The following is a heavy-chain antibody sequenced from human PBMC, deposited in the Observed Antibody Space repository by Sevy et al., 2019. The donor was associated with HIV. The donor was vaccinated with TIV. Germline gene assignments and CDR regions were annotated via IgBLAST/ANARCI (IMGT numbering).Heavy chain of an antibody. D-gene: IGHD3-10*01. CDR1: GYTFTNYG. V-gene: IGHV1-18*01. J-gene: IGHJ4*02. CDR2: ISGYGET. CDR3: ARGLYFDFGAY. Sequence: ASVKVSCKTSGYTFTNYGISWVREAPGQGLEWMGWISGYGETNNAQKVQHRLTVTTDTSTATAYMELRSLRSDDTAVYYCARGLYFDFGAYWGQGTLVTVSS.